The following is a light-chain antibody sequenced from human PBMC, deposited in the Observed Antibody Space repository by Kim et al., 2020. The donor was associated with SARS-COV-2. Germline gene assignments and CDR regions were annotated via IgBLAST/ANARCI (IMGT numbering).Light chain of an antibody. V-gene: IGLV3-21*04. J-gene: IGLJ2*01. Sequence: SYELTQPPSVSVAPGKTARIPCGGTSIGSKSVHWYQRKPGQAPVLVISYDSVRPSGIPERFSGSNSGNTATVTISRVEAGDEADYYCQVWDSSDDHLVVFGGGTQLTVL. CDR1: SIGSKS. CDR2: YDS. CDR3: QVWDSSDDHLVV.